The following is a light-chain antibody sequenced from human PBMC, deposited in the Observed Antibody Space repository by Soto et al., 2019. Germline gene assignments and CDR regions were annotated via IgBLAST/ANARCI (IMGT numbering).Light chain of an antibody. CDR3: QQFKTYPIT. CDR1: QSIGTL. CDR2: DAS. V-gene: IGKV1-5*01. J-gene: IGKJ5*01. Sequence: DIQMTQSPSTLSASLGAKVTITCRASQSIGTLLAWYQQTPGRAPNLLIYDASSLQSGVPSRFSGSGSGTEFTLTISSLQPDDFATDFCQQFKTYPITFGQGTRLEIK.